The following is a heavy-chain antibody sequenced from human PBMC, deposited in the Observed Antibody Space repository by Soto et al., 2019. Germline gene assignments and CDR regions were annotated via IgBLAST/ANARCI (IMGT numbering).Heavy chain of an antibody. D-gene: IGHD3-22*01. CDR1: GGSFSGYY. V-gene: IGHV4-34*01. CDR2: INHSGTT. Sequence: KPSETLSLTCAVYGGSFSGYYWSWIRQPPGKGLEWIGEINHSGTTKYNPSLKSRVTISVDTSKNQFSLKLSSVTAADTAVYYCASPSRFDSSGYYFASWGQGNLVTVSS. CDR3: ASPSRFDSSGYYFAS. J-gene: IGHJ4*02.